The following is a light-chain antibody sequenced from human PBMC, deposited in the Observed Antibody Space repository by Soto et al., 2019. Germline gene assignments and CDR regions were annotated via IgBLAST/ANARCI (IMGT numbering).Light chain of an antibody. Sequence: EIVLTQSPGTLSLSPGEGATLSCRASETLSSSYLHWYQQKPGRAPRLSIFGASNTATGVPDRFSGSASGTEFTLTVSSLEPEDFAVYYCQQYGSALPLSFGGGTRVETK. V-gene: IGKV3-20*01. J-gene: IGKJ4*01. CDR2: GAS. CDR1: ETLSSSY. CDR3: QQYGSALPLS.